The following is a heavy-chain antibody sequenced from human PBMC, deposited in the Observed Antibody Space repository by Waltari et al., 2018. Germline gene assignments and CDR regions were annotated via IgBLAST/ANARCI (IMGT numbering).Heavy chain of an antibody. CDR2: IYHSGST. Sequence: QVQLQESGPGLVKHSGTLSLTCAVSGGSISSSNWWSWVRQPHGKGLEWIGEIYHSGSTNYNPSLKSRVTISVDKSKNQFSLKLSSVTAADTAVYYCARVHQSPTVTMDWYFDLWGRGTLVTVSS. CDR1: GGSISSSNW. CDR3: ARVHQSPTVTMDWYFDL. J-gene: IGHJ2*01. V-gene: IGHV4-4*02. D-gene: IGHD4-17*01.